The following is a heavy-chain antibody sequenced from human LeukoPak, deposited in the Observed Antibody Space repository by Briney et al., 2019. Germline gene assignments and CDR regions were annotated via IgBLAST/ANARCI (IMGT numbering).Heavy chain of an antibody. CDR3: ARGGYYDSSGYNDY. D-gene: IGHD3-22*01. CDR1: GFTFSSYA. J-gene: IGHJ4*02. Sequence: GGSLRLSCAASGFTFSSYAMHWVRQAPGKGLEWVAVISYDGSNKYYADSVKGRFTISRDNSKNTLYLQMNRLRAEDTAVYYCARGGYYDSSGYNDYWGQGTLVTVSS. CDR2: ISYDGSNK. V-gene: IGHV3-30-3*01.